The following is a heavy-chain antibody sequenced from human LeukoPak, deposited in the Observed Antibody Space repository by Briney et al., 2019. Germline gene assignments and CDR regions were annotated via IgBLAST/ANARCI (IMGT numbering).Heavy chain of an antibody. CDR1: GGSISSGGYY. Sequence: YPSQTLSLTCTVSGGSISSGGYYWSWIRQPPGKGLEWIGYIYHSGSTYYNPSLKSRVTISVDRSKNQFSLKLSSVTAADTAVYYCARQGYCSGGRCYWSGWFDPWGQGTLVTVSS. J-gene: IGHJ5*02. CDR2: IYHSGST. CDR3: ARQGYCSGGRCYWSGWFDP. V-gene: IGHV4-30-2*01. D-gene: IGHD2-15*01.